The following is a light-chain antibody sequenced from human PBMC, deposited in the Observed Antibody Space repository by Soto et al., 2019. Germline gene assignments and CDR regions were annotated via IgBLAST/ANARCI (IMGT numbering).Light chain of an antibody. CDR2: DAS. CDR1: QNIRSR. CDR3: QQSYSTSWT. V-gene: IGKV1-39*01. Sequence: DFQITHSRSTLSASVGDRGTHTCRASQNIRSRLAWFQQKPGKAPKLLIYDASSLESGVPSRFSGSGSGTDFTLTISSLQPEDFATYYCQQSYSTSWTFGQGTKVDI. J-gene: IGKJ1*01.